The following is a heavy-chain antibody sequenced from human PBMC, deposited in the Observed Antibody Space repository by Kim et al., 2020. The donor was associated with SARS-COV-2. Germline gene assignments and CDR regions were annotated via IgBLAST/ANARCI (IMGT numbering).Heavy chain of an antibody. CDR3: AKEGGVTHGHYYGMDV. V-gene: IGHV3-48*03. Sequence: DSVKGRITISRNNAKNSLYLQMNSLRVEDTAVYYCAKEGGVTHGHYYGMDVWGQGATVTVSS. D-gene: IGHD4-4*01. J-gene: IGHJ6*02.